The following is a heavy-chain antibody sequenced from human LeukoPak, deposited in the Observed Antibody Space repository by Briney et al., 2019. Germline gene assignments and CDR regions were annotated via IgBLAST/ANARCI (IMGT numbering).Heavy chain of an antibody. D-gene: IGHD3-22*01. Sequence: GGSLRLSCAASGFAFSSYSMNWVRQAPGKGLEWVSYISFSSSAIYYADSVKGRFTISRDNAKKTLYLQMNSLRAEDTAVYYCAKRWGSYYYDSSGYHIDYWGQGTLVTVSS. V-gene: IGHV3-48*01. J-gene: IGHJ4*02. CDR3: AKRWGSYYYDSSGYHIDY. CDR2: ISFSSSAI. CDR1: GFAFSSYS.